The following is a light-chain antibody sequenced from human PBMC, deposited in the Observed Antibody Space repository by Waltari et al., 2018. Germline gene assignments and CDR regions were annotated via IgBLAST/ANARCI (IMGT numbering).Light chain of an antibody. CDR3: QLRSNWLST. CDR2: EAS. J-gene: IGKJ5*01. Sequence: DIVLTQSPATLSLSPGERATLSCRASQSVSSYLAWYQQKPGQAPRLLIYEASNRATGIAARFSGSGSGTDFTLTISSLEPEDFAVYYCQLRSNWLSTFGQGTRLEIK. V-gene: IGKV3-11*01. CDR1: QSVSSY.